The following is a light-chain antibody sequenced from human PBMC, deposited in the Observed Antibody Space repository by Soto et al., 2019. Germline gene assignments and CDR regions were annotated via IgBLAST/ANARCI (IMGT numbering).Light chain of an antibody. CDR2: RNN. Sequence: QSVLTQPPSASGTPGQRVTISCFGSSSNIGSNYVYWYQQLPGTAPKLLIYRNNQRPSGVPDRFSGSKSGTSASLAISGLRSEDEADYYCAAWDDSHYVFGTGTKVTVL. CDR3: AAWDDSHYV. V-gene: IGLV1-47*01. CDR1: SSNIGSNY. J-gene: IGLJ1*01.